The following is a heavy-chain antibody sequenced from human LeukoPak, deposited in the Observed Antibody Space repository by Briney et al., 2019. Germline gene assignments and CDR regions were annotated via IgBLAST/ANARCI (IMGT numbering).Heavy chain of an antibody. J-gene: IGHJ4*02. V-gene: IGHV1-18*01. CDR1: GYTFTSYG. CDR2: ISAYNGNT. CDR3: ARTDCSSTSCYRGIDY. Sequence: ASVKVSCKASGYTFTSYGISWVQQAPGQGLEWMGWISAYNGNTNYAQKLQGRVTMTTDTSTSTAYMELRSLRSDDTAVHYCARTDCSSTSCYRGIDYWGQGTLVTVSS. D-gene: IGHD2-2*01.